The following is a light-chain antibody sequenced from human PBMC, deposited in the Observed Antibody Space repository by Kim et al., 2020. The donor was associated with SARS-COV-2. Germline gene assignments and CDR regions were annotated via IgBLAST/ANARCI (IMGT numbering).Light chain of an antibody. CDR3: QQNGNSPRT. Sequence: TQGESAPLSCKASQNVDSNYVAWYQQKPGPAPRLLIYGESSRATGIPDRFSGSGSGTDFTHTIGRLEPEDFAVYYCQQNGNSPRTFGQGAKVDIK. V-gene: IGKV3-20*01. CDR2: GES. J-gene: IGKJ1*01. CDR1: QNVDSNY.